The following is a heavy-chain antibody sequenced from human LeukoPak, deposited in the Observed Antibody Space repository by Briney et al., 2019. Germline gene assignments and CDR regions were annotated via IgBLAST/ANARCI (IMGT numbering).Heavy chain of an antibody. CDR3: ASLYYDILTGPDAFDI. J-gene: IGHJ3*02. CDR2: INHSGST. D-gene: IGHD3-9*01. CDR1: GGSFSGYY. Sequence: SETLSPTCAVYGGSFSGYYWSWIRQPPGKGLEWIGEINHSGSTNYNPSLKSRVTISVDTSKNQFSLKLSSVTAADTAVYYCASLYYDILTGPDAFDIWGQGTMVTVSS. V-gene: IGHV4-34*01.